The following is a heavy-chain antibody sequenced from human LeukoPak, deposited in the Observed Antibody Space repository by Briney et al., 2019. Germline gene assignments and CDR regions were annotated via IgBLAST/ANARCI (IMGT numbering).Heavy chain of an antibody. Sequence: EASVKVSCKASGYTFTSYGISWVRQAPGQGLEWMGWISAYNGNTNYAQKLQGRVTMTTDTSTSTAYMELGSLRSDDTAVYYCASARGSYNWNYHWFDPWGQGTLVTVSS. CDR2: ISAYNGNT. J-gene: IGHJ5*02. D-gene: IGHD1-7*01. CDR3: ASARGSYNWNYHWFDP. CDR1: GYTFTSYG. V-gene: IGHV1-18*01.